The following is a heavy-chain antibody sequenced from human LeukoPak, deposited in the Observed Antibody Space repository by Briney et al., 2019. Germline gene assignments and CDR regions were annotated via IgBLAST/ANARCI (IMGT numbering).Heavy chain of an antibody. Sequence: PSETLSLTCTVSGGSISSYYWSWIRQPPGKGLEWIGYIYYSGSTNYNPSLKSRVTISVDTSKNQFSLKLSSVTAADTAVYYCAKLGSSGFIYWYFDLWGRGTLVTVSS. D-gene: IGHD6-19*01. V-gene: IGHV4-59*01. J-gene: IGHJ2*01. CDR3: AKLGSSGFIYWYFDL. CDR2: IYYSGST. CDR1: GGSISSYY.